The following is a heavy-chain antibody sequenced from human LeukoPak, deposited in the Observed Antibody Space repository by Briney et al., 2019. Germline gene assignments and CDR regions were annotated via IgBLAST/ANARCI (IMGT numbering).Heavy chain of an antibody. D-gene: IGHD3-16*02. CDR1: GFTFSSYA. V-gene: IGHV3-23*01. CDR3: AVTYYDDIWGSYRRFDY. CDR2: VRGSGSSA. J-gene: IGHJ4*02. Sequence: PGGSLRLSCAASGFTFSSYAMSWVRQAPGKGLEWVSSVRGSGSSAYHADSVKGRFTISRENSKNTVYLQMNSLRAEDTAVYYCAVTYYDDIWGSYRRFDYWGQGTLVTVSS.